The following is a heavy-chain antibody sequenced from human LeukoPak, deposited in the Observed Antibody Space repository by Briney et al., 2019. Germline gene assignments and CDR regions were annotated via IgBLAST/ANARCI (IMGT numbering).Heavy chain of an antibody. V-gene: IGHV3-66*01. CDR1: GFNVFSNY. J-gene: IGHJ3*02. Sequence: GGSLRLSCVVSGFNVFSNYMSWVRQAPGKGLEWVSGFYSGGSTYYADSVKGGFTISRDNSRNTLYLQMNGLRAEDTAVYYCARDRSYGPAFDIWGQGTMVTVSS. CDR2: FYSGGST. D-gene: IGHD3-10*01. CDR3: ARDRSYGPAFDI.